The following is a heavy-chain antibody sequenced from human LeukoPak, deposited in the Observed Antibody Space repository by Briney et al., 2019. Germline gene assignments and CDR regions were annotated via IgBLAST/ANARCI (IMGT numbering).Heavy chain of an antibody. Sequence: GGSLRLSCAASGFTVSSYWMSWVRQAPGKGLEWVANIKQDGSEKYYVDSVRGRFTISRDNAKNSLYLQMNSLRAEDTAVYYCARDWSGYLWGQGTLVTVSS. V-gene: IGHV3-7*01. CDR3: ARDWSGYL. CDR1: GFTVSSYW. CDR2: IKQDGSEK. D-gene: IGHD3-3*01. J-gene: IGHJ4*02.